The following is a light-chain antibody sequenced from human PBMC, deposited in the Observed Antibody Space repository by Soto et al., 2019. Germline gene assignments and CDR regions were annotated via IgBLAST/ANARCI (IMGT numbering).Light chain of an antibody. CDR3: NSHTSSNTRV. CDR2: GNI. J-gene: IGLJ1*01. V-gene: IGLV1-40*01. CDR1: SSNIGADYD. Sequence: QSVLTQPPSVSGAPGQRVTISCTGSSSNIGADYDVHWFQHLPGTAPKLLIYGNIHRPSGVPDRFSGSKSGNTASLTISGLQADDEADYYCNSHTSSNTRVFGTGTKVTVL.